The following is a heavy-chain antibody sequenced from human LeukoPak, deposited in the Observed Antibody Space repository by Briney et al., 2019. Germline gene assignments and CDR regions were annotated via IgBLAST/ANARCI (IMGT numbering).Heavy chain of an antibody. D-gene: IGHD3-22*01. CDR1: GYTSTSYD. CDR2: MNPNSGNT. Sequence: ASVKVSCKASGYTSTSYDINWVRQATGQGLEWMGWMNPNSGNTGYAQKFQGRVTMTRNTSISTAYMELSSLRSEDTAVYYCARGQGYYDSSGYYVGDIWGQGTMVTVSS. V-gene: IGHV1-8*01. CDR3: ARGQGYYDSSGYYVGDI. J-gene: IGHJ3*02.